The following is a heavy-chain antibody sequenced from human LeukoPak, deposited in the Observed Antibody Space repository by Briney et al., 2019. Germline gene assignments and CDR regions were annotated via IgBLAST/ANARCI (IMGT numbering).Heavy chain of an antibody. J-gene: IGHJ3*02. CDR2: IKQAGSEN. D-gene: IGHD3-3*01. CDR3: ATDFATIFGVGDAFDI. Sequence: GAPLLSCCASGFLFISYAMSWVRLAPGKGLEWVANIKQAGSENSYVDSVKGRFNISRDNAKNSLYPQINSLRAEDTAVYYCATDFATIFGVGDAFDIWGQGTMVTVSS. V-gene: IGHV3-7*01. CDR1: GFLFISYA.